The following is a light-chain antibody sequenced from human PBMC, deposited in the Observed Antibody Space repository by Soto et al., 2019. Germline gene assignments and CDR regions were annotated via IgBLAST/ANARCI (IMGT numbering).Light chain of an antibody. CDR1: QIVSSNY. CDR2: GAS. CDR3: QQYGISPWT. Sequence: EIVLTQSPGTLSLSPGERATLSCRASQIVSSNYLAWYQKSPGQAPRLLVYGASHRATGIPDRFSGSGSGTDFTLTISRLEPEDFAVYSCQQYGISPWTFGQGTNVEIK. V-gene: IGKV3-20*01. J-gene: IGKJ1*01.